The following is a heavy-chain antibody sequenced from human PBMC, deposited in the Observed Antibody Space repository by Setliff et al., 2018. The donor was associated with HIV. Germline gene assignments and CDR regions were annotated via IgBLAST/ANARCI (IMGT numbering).Heavy chain of an antibody. V-gene: IGHV4-34*01. J-gene: IGHJ4*01. CDR1: GGSFSAYH. D-gene: IGHD3-3*01. CDR3: ARGRDYTGSWFRPFYLDF. Sequence: SETLSLTCAVYGGSFSAYHWSWIRQTPGKGLEWLGEINHSGSTTYNLALESRVSMSIDTSKNQFSLKLTSVTAADTAIYYCARGRDYTGSWFRPFYLDFWGHGNLVTVSS. CDR2: INHSGST.